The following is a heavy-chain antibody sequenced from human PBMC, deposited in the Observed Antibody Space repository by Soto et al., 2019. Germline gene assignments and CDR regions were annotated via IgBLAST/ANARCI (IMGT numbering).Heavy chain of an antibody. CDR2: IIPIFGTA. D-gene: IGHD6-19*01. J-gene: IGHJ6*02. CDR1: GGTFSSYA. V-gene: IGHV1-69*12. Sequence: QVQLVQSGAEVKKPGSSVKVSCKASGGTFSSYAISWVRQAPGQGLEWMGGIIPIFGTANYAQKFQGRGTITAAESTSTAYMEVGSQRSEDTAVDYCARGGKASIAVADIKGDYGMDVWGQGTTVTVSS. CDR3: ARGGKASIAVADIKGDYGMDV.